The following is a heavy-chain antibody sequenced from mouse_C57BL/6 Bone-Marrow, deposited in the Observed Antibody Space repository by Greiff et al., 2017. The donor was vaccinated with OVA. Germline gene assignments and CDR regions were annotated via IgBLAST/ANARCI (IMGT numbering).Heavy chain of an antibody. CDR2: ISYDGSN. D-gene: IGHD2-2*01. CDR1: GYSITSGYY. CDR3: AREEIYYGYDWYFDV. J-gene: IGHJ1*03. V-gene: IGHV3-6*01. Sequence: EVKLVESGPGLVKPSQSLSLTCSVTGYSITSGYYWNWIRQFPGNKLEWMGYISYDGSNNYNPSLKNRISITRDTSKNQFFLKLNSVTTEDTATYYCAREEIYYGYDWYFDVWGTGTTVTVSS.